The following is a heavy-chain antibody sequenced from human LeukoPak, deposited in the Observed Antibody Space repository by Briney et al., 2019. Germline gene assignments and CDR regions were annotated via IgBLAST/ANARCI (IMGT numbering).Heavy chain of an antibody. CDR2: ISGDGGIT. Sequence: GGSLRLSCAASGFTFDDYAMHWVRQAPGTGLEWVSLISGDGGITYYADSVSGRDSVRGRFTISRDNSKNSLYLQMNSLRTEDTALYYCAKVGSSWRGTDYFDYWGQGTLVTVSS. V-gene: IGHV3-43*02. CDR1: GFTFDDYA. J-gene: IGHJ4*02. CDR3: AKVGSSWRGTDYFDY. D-gene: IGHD6-13*01.